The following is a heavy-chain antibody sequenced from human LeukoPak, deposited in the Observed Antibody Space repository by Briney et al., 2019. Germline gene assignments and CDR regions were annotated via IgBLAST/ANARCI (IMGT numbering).Heavy chain of an antibody. V-gene: IGHV4-4*09. Sequence: SETLSLTCTVSSGAFLATSWTWIRQPPGKGLEWIGYVLPTGSPNYNPSLMSRVTISADTSNKQISLKLTSVTAADTAIYFCASQGEGDYGDYVHFFDNWGQGTLVTVSS. J-gene: IGHJ4*02. CDR2: VLPTGSP. CDR3: ASQGEGDYGDYVHFFDN. D-gene: IGHD4-17*01. CDR1: SGAFLATS.